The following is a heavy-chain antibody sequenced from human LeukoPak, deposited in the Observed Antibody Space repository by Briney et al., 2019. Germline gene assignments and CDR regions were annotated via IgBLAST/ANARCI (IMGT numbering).Heavy chain of an antibody. Sequence: ASVKVSCKVSGYTLTELSMHWVRQAPGKGLEWMGGFDPEDGETIYAQKFQGRVTMTEDTSTDRAYMELSSLRSEDTAVYYCATRSYGGTEYYFDYWGQGTLVTVSS. D-gene: IGHD4-23*01. J-gene: IGHJ4*02. CDR2: FDPEDGET. CDR1: GYTLTELS. V-gene: IGHV1-24*01. CDR3: ATRSYGGTEYYFDY.